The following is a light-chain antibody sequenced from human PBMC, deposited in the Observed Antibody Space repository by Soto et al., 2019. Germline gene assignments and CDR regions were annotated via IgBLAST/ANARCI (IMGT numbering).Light chain of an antibody. J-gene: IGKJ3*01. V-gene: IGKV3-15*01. CDR3: QQYNNWPVT. CDR1: QSVSSN. CDR2: CAS. Sequence: EILMTQSPATLSVSPGERATLSCRASQSVSSNLAWYHQNPVQAPRLLRYCASTKDNGIPARFSCSGSGTELTITISSLQSEDFAVSYCQQYNNWPVTFGPGTQVDIK.